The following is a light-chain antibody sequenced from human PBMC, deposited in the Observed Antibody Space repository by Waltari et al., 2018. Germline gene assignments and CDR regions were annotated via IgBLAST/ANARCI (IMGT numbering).Light chain of an antibody. CDR3: QQSYSTPRCT. CDR1: QSISSY. Sequence: MKLTQPPLHLSASVRDRVTPPCRASQSISSYLNWYQQKPGKAPKLLIYAASSLQSGVPASFSGSGSGTDFTLTISSLQPEDFATYYCQQSYSTPRCTFGPGTKVDIK. CDR2: AAS. V-gene: IGKV1-39*01. J-gene: IGKJ3*01.